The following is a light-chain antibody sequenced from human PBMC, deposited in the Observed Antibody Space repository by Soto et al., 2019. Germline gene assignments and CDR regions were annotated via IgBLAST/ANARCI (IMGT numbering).Light chain of an antibody. V-gene: IGLV1-44*01. CDR1: SSNIGVNT. CDR2: TND. J-gene: IGLJ1*01. CDR3: AAWDDSLNGYV. Sequence: QSVLTQPPSASGTPGQRVTISCSGSSSNIGVNTVTWYQQLPGTAPKLLIPTNDQRPSGVPDRFSGSKSGTSASLAISGLQSEDEADYYCAAWDDSLNGYVFGTGTQLTVL.